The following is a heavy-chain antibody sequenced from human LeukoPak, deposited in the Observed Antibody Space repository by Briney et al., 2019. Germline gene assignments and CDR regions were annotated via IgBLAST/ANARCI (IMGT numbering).Heavy chain of an antibody. CDR2: INHSGST. D-gene: IGHD2-2*01. V-gene: IGHV4-34*01. CDR1: GGSFSGYY. CDR3: ARGLVGPAAFDP. Sequence: SETLSLTCAVYGGSFSGYYWSWIRQPPGQGLEWIGEINHSGSTNYNPSPKSRGTISVATSKNQFSLKLSSVTAADTAVYYCARGLVGPAAFDPWGQGTLVTVSS. J-gene: IGHJ5*02.